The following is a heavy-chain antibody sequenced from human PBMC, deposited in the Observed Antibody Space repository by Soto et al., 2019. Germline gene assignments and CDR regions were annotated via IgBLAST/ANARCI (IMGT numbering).Heavy chain of an antibody. CDR2: FVPIVGTT. Sequence: VQLVQSGAEVKQPGSSVKVSCKASGGTFSSYTVTWVRQDPGQGLEWMGGFVPIVGTTDYSQNFQGRLTITADESATTGYMELSSLTSDDTARYYCAIGSTYSGEFEFWGQGTLVTVSS. D-gene: IGHD1-26*01. CDR1: GGTFSSYT. J-gene: IGHJ4*02. CDR3: AIGSTYSGEFEF. V-gene: IGHV1-69*01.